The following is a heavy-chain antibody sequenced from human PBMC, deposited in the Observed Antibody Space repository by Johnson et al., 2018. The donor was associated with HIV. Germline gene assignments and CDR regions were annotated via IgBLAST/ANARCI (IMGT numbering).Heavy chain of an antibody. J-gene: IGHJ3*02. Sequence: VQLVESGGGVVQPGGSLRLSCAASGFTFSSYCMHWVRQAPGKGLQRVANINQYGSEEYYVEPVKGRCTIPRDNAKNSMYLQMNTLNAEDTAVYYCASCTMMMTDDAFDIWGQGTVVTVSP. CDR2: INQYGSEE. CDR1: GFTFSSYC. CDR3: ASCTMMMTDDAFDI. V-gene: IGHV3-7*03. D-gene: IGHD3-16*01.